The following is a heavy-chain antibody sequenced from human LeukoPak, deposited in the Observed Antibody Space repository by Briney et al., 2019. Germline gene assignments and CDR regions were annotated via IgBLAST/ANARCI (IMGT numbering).Heavy chain of an antibody. D-gene: IGHD3-3*01. J-gene: IGHJ4*02. CDR3: ARGDFWSDRYY. CDR2: IKQDGSET. CDR1: GLTFSSYW. Sequence: GGSLTLSCVASGLTFSSYWMSWVRQAPGKGLEWVANIKQDGSETYYVGSVKGRFTISRDNARNSLYLQRNSLRADDTAVYYCARGDFWSDRYYWGQGTLVTVSS. V-gene: IGHV3-7*01.